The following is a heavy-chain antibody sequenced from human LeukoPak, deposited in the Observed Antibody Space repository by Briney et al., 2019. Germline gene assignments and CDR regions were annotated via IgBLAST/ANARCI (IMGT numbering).Heavy chain of an antibody. D-gene: IGHD6-19*01. CDR3: ARGGSSGWYRGNFDY. CDR2: IYYSGST. Sequence: SETLSLTCTVSGGSISSYYLSWIRQPAGKGLEWIGYIYYSGSTNYNPSLKSRVTISVDTSKNQFSLKLSSVTAADTAVYYCARGGSSGWYRGNFDYWGQGTLVTVSS. CDR1: GGSISSYY. J-gene: IGHJ4*02. V-gene: IGHV4-59*01.